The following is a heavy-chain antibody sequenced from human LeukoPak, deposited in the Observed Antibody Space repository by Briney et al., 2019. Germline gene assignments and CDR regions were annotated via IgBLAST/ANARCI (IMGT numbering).Heavy chain of an antibody. V-gene: IGHV1-46*01. CDR2: INPSGGST. D-gene: IGHD1-26*01. CDR1: GYTFTSYY. Sequence: ASVKVSCKASGYTFTSYYMHWVRQAPGQGLEWMGIINPSGGSTSYAQKFQGRVTMTTDTSTSTAYMELRSLRSDDTAVYYCARDLARRIVGATPAYWGQGTLVTVSS. J-gene: IGHJ4*02. CDR3: ARDLARRIVGATPAY.